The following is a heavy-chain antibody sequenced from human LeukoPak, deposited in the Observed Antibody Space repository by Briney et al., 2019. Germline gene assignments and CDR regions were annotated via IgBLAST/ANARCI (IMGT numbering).Heavy chain of an antibody. CDR1: GYSISSASY. J-gene: IGHJ4*02. CDR3: ARARTEKPVD. V-gene: IGHV4-38-2*02. Sequence: SETLSLTCTVSGYSISSASYWGWIRQPPGKGLEWIGSIYRSGTTYYNPSLKSRVTISVDTSKNQFSLKLSSVTAADTAVYYCARARTEKPVDWGQGTLVTVSS. CDR2: IYRSGTT.